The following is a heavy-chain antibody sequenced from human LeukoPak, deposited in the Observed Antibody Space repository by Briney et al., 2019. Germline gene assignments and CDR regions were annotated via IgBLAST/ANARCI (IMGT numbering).Heavy chain of an antibody. J-gene: IGHJ4*02. D-gene: IGHD1-14*01. Sequence: GGSLRLSCAASGFTFSSYGMHWVRQAPGKGLEWVAVISYDGSNKYYADSVKGRFTISRDNSKNTLYLQMNSLRAEDTAVYYCAKEKSRTGYFDYWGQGTLVTVSS. CDR2: ISYDGSNK. V-gene: IGHV3-30*18. CDR3: AKEKSRTGYFDY. CDR1: GFTFSSYG.